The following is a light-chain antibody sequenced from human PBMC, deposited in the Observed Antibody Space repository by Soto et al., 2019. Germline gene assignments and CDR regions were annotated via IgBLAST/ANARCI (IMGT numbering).Light chain of an antibody. Sequence: QSALTHPPSASGSPGQSVAISCSGTSSDVGGYNYVSWYQQHPGKAPKLMIYDVNKRPSGVPDRFSGSKSGNTASLTVSGLQAEDEADYYCSSYAGSNKPAFGGGTKVTVL. CDR2: DVN. CDR1: SSDVGGYNY. CDR3: SSYAGSNKPA. J-gene: IGLJ2*01. V-gene: IGLV2-8*01.